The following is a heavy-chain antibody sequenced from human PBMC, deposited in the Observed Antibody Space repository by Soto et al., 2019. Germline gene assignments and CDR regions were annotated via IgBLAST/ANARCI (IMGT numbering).Heavy chain of an antibody. D-gene: IGHD5-18*01. Sequence: SETRSLTCTFSVCSIISFGYYWSCILQHPGKGLEWIVYIYYSGSTNYNPSLKSRVTISVDTSKNQFSLKLSSVTAADTAVYYCARLRGYSYDLDYWGQGTLVTVSS. V-gene: IGHV4-61*08. CDR1: VCSIISFGYY. CDR2: IYYSGST. J-gene: IGHJ4*02. CDR3: ARLRGYSYDLDY.